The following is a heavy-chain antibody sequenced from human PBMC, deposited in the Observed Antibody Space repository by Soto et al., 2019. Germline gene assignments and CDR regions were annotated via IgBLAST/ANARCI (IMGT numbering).Heavy chain of an antibody. CDR1: GYTFTSYY. J-gene: IGHJ6*02. Sequence: ASVKVSCKASGYTFTSYYMHWVRQAPGQGLEWMGIINPSGGSTSYAQKFQGRVTMTRDTSTSTVYMELSSLRSEDTAVYYCARSNSSGWYDYYYGMDVWGQGTTVTVPS. D-gene: IGHD6-19*01. V-gene: IGHV1-46*01. CDR3: ARSNSSGWYDYYYGMDV. CDR2: INPSGGST.